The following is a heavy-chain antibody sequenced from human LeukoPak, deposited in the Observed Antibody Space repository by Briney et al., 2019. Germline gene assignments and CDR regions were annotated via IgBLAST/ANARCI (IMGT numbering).Heavy chain of an antibody. CDR2: ISSSSSTI. V-gene: IGHV3-48*01. J-gene: IGHJ4*02. CDR3: ARGGYDSSGYYNDY. D-gene: IGHD3-22*01. Sequence: GGSLRLSCAASGFTFSSYSMNWVRQAPGKGLEWVSYISSSSSTIYYADSVKGRFTISRDNAKNSLYLQMNSLRAEDTAVYYCARGGYDSSGYYNDYWGQGTLVTVSS. CDR1: GFTFSSYS.